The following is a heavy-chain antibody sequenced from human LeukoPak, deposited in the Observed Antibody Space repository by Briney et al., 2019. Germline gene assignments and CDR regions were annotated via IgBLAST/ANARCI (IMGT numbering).Heavy chain of an antibody. CDR2: MSGSGAST. CDR1: GFTFSSYA. V-gene: IGHV3-23*01. J-gene: IGHJ3*02. Sequence: GGSLRLSCAASGFTFSSYAMSWVRQAPGKGLEWVSAMSGSGASTYYADSVKGRFTISRDNGKNSLLLQMNSLRAEDTALYYCARGYSRAAFDIWGQGTVVAVSS. CDR3: ARGYSRAAFDI. D-gene: IGHD2-15*01.